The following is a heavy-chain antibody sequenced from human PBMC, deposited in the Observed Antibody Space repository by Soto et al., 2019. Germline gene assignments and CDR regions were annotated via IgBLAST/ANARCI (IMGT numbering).Heavy chain of an antibody. CDR3: ARDRGGYCSSTSCATYYYYGMDV. D-gene: IGHD2-2*01. CDR2: IYYSGST. V-gene: IGHV4-59*01. Sequence: TVSGGSISSYYWGWIRQPPGKGLEWIGYIYYSGSTNYNPSLKSRVTISVDTSKNQFSLKLSSVTAADTAVYYCARDRGGYCSSTSCATYYYYGMDVWGQGTTVTVSS. J-gene: IGHJ6*02. CDR1: GGSISSYY.